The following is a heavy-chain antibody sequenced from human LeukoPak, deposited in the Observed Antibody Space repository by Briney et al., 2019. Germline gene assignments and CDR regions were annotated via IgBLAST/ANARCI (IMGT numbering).Heavy chain of an antibody. V-gene: IGHV3-7*03. Sequence: GGPLRLSCAASGFTFSSYWMSWVRQAPGKGLEWVANIKQDGSEKYYVDSAKGRFTISRDNAKNSLYLQMNSLRAEDTAVYYCARNFALLRGDYWGQGTLVTVSS. J-gene: IGHJ4*02. CDR1: GFTFSSYW. D-gene: IGHD2-15*01. CDR3: ARNFALLRGDY. CDR2: IKQDGSEK.